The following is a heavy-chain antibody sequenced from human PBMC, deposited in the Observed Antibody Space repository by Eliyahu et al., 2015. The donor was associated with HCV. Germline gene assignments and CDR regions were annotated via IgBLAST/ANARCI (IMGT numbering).Heavy chain of an antibody. CDR1: GFPXSSXS. D-gene: IGHD1-26*01. J-gene: IGHJ3*02. Sequence: EVQLVESGGGLVQPGGSLXLSCAAXGFPXSSXSMNWVRQAPGKGLEWVSYISSSSSTIYYADSVKGRFTISRDNAKNSLYLQMNSLRAEDTAVYYCARGYSGSYSRLFDAFDIWGQGTMVTVSS. CDR3: ARGYSGSYSRLFDAFDI. V-gene: IGHV3-48*01. CDR2: ISSSSSTI.